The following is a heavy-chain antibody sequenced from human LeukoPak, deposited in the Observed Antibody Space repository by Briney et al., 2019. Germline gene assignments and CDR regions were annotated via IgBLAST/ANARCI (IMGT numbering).Heavy chain of an antibody. Sequence: PGGSLRLSCAASGFIFSDFGMHWVRQAPGKGLEWVSSISYIGGSTYYADSVRGRFTISRDNSKNIFYLQMNSLRAEDTAVYYCAKDYXXXPSFFDYWGQGNLVTVSS. CDR1: GFIFSDFG. V-gene: IGHV3-23*01. J-gene: IGHJ4*02. CDR2: ISYIGGST. D-gene: IGHD4-11*01. CDR3: AKDYXXXPSFFDY.